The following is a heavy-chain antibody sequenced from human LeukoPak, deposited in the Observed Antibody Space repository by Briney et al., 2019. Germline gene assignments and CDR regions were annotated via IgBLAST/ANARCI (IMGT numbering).Heavy chain of an antibody. V-gene: IGHV1-18*01. D-gene: IGHD4-23*01. CDR3: ARVDFGGNFIDY. Sequence: ASVKVSCKASGYTFNKYGITWVRQAPGQGLEWMGWIGTYNDNIYYAQKFQGRVSMTTDTSKATADMELRSLTSDDSAVYFCARVDFGGNFIDYWGQGTLVTVSS. CDR1: GYTFNKYG. J-gene: IGHJ4*02. CDR2: IGTYNDNI.